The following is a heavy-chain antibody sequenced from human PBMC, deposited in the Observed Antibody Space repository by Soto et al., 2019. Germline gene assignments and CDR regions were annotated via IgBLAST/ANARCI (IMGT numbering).Heavy chain of an antibody. CDR3: ARGATVTRDYFYGMDV. J-gene: IGHJ6*02. D-gene: IGHD4-4*01. V-gene: IGHV1-69*13. Sequence: SVKVSCKTSGGSFSNYAISWVRQAPGQGLEWMGAIIPMFGTPNYAQMFQGRVTITADESTNTAYMEVSSLRSEDSAVYFCARGATVTRDYFYGMDVWGQGTTVTVSS. CDR2: IIPMFGTP. CDR1: GGSFSNYA.